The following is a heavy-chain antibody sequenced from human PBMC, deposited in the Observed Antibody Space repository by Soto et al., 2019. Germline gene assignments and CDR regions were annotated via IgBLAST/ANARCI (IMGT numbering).Heavy chain of an antibody. CDR2: IYYSGST. CDR3: ARSWGGTYYDILTGSPFDY. J-gene: IGHJ4*02. CDR1: GGSISRGGYY. Sequence: SETPSLTCTVSGGSISRGGYYWSWIRQHPGKGLEWIGYIYYSGSTYYNPSLKSRVTISVDTSKNQFSLKLSSVTAADTAVYYCARSWGGTYYDILTGSPFDYWGQGTLVTVSS. D-gene: IGHD3-9*01. V-gene: IGHV4-31*03.